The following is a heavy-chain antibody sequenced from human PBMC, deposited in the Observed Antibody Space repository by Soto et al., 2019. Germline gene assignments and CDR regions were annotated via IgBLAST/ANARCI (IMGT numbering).Heavy chain of an antibody. D-gene: IGHD3-10*01. CDR3: ARDLAPITMVRGASDYYYNGMSV. CDR1: GGTFSSYA. Sequence: GASVKVSCKASGGTFSSYAISWVRQAPGQGLEWMGGIIPIFGTANYAQKFQGRVTITADESTSTAYMELSSLRSEDTAVYYCARDLAPITMVRGASDYYYNGMSVWGKGTRVTVSS. J-gene: IGHJ6*04. V-gene: IGHV1-69*13. CDR2: IIPIFGTA.